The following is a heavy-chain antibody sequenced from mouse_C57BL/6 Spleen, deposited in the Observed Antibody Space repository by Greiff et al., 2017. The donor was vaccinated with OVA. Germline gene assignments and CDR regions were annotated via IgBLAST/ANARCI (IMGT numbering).Heavy chain of an antibody. D-gene: IGHD2-4*01. V-gene: IGHV1-42*01. CDR2: INPSTGGT. CDR3: ARRIYYDYDEGGFDY. Sequence: EVQLQQSGPELVKPGASVKISCKASGYSFTGYYMNWVKQSPEKSLEWIGEINPSTGGTTYNQKFKAKATLTVDKSSSTAYMQLKSLTSEDSAVYYCARRIYYDYDEGGFDYWGQGTTLTVSS. J-gene: IGHJ2*01. CDR1: GYSFTGYY.